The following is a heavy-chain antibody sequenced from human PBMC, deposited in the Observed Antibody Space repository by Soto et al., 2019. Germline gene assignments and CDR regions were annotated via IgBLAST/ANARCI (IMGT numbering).Heavy chain of an antibody. Sequence: SETLSLTGTVSGGYISAGGYYWNCIRQPPGKGLEWIGYIYYTGTTKYNPSLKSRATLSVDTSKNRFSLNLTSVTAADSAAYYCARARKYFDYWGQGTLVTVS. V-gene: IGHV4-30-4*01. J-gene: IGHJ4*02. CDR1: GGYISAGGYY. CDR3: ARARKYFDY. CDR2: IYYTGTT.